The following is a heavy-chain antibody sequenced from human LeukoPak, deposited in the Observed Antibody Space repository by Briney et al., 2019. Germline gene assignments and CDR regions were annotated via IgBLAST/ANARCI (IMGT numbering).Heavy chain of an antibody. CDR1: GGSISSSGNY. D-gene: IGHD2-21*02. V-gene: IGHV4-39*07. CDR2: IYYSGST. J-gene: IGHJ6*03. Sequence: PSETLSLTCTVSGGSISSSGNYWGWIRQPPGKGLEWIGSIYYSGSTYYSPSLKSRVTISVDTSKNQFSLKLSSVTAADTAVYYCARTYCGGDCRGYYYHYYMDVWGKGTTVTISS. CDR3: ARTYCGGDCRGYYYHYYMDV.